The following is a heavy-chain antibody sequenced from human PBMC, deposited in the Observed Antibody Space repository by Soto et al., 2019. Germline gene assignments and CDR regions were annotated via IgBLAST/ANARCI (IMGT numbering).Heavy chain of an antibody. V-gene: IGHV1-69*13. D-gene: IGHD2-21*02. CDR1: GGTFSSYA. J-gene: IGHJ6*02. CDR3: ASFVVVTPPSYYYYGMDV. Sequence: PSVKVSCKASGGTFSSYAISWVRQAPGQGLEWMGGIIPIFGTANYAQKFQGRVTITADESTSTAYMELSSLRSEDTAVYYCASFVVVTPPSYYYYGMDVWGQGTTVTVSS. CDR2: IIPIFGTA.